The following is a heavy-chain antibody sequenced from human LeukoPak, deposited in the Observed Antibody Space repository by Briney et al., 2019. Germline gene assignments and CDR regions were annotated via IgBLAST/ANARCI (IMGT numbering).Heavy chain of an antibody. CDR1: GFTFSNYW. Sequence: PGGSLRLSCAASGFTFSNYWMTWVRQAPGKGLEWVATIKQDGSEKYYMDSVRGRFTISRDNARNSLYLQMNSLRAEDTAVYYCARDLVRGRFDYWGQGTLVTVSS. CDR2: IKQDGSEK. CDR3: ARDLVRGRFDY. D-gene: IGHD3-10*01. J-gene: IGHJ4*02. V-gene: IGHV3-7*01.